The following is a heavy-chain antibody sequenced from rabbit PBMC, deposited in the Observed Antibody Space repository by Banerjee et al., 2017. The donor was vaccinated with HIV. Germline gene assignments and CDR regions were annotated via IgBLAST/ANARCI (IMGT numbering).Heavy chain of an antibody. Sequence: QEQLEESGGDLVKPEGSLTLTCKASGFDLSSSYWICWVRQAPGKGLEWIGCIGTGSGSAVYANWAKGRFTISKASSTTVTLQMTSLTAADTATYFCARGGRSAGDIGWNFNFWGPGTLVTVS. V-gene: IGHV1S45*01. CDR1: GFDLSSSYW. J-gene: IGHJ6*01. D-gene: IGHD7-1*01. CDR2: IGTGSGSA. CDR3: ARGGRSAGDIGWNFNF.